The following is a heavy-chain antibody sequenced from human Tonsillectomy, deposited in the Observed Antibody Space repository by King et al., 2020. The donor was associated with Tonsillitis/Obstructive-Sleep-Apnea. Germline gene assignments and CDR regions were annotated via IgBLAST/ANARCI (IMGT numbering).Heavy chain of an antibody. D-gene: IGHD3-10*01. V-gene: IGHV5-10-1*03. CDR3: ARLGAWGLRGNYYSYGLDV. Sequence: VQLVESGEEVKKPGESLRISCQASGYTFINYWISWVRQMPGKGLEWVGRIDPSDSYFNYSPSFQGHVTISVDKSITTAYLQWTSLTASDTAIFYCARLGAWGLRGNYYSYGLDVWGQGTTVTVSS. CDR2: IDPSDSYF. CDR1: GYTFINYW. J-gene: IGHJ6*02.